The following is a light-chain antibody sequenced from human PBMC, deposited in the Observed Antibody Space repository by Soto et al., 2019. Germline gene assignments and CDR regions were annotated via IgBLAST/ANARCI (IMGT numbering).Light chain of an antibody. Sequence: EIVMTQSPATLSVSAGERDTVSCRASQSVSSNLAWYQQKPDQAPRLLIYGAPARATGIPARFSGSGSGTEFTLTISSLQSEDFGVYYCQQYNNWPPWTFGQGTKVEIK. J-gene: IGKJ1*01. CDR2: GAP. CDR3: QQYNNWPPWT. CDR1: QSVSSN. V-gene: IGKV3-15*01.